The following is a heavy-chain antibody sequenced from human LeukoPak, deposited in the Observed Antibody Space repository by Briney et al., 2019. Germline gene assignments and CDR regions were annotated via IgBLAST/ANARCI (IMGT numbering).Heavy chain of an antibody. V-gene: IGHV4-39*07. CDR2: IYYSGST. CDR3: ARDSYYDSSGYYYERAGYSNWFDP. CDR1: GGSISSSSYY. Sequence: SETLSLTCTVSGGSISSSSYYWGWIRQPPGKGLEWIGSIYYSGSTYYNPSLKSRVTISVDTSKNQFSLKLSSVTAADTAVYYCARDSYYDSSGYYYERAGYSNWFDPWGQGTLVTASS. J-gene: IGHJ5*02. D-gene: IGHD3-22*01.